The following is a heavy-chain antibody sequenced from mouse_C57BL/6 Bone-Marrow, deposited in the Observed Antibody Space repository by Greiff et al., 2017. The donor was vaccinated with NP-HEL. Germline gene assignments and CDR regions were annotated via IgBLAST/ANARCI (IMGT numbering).Heavy chain of an antibody. CDR1: GFNIKDDY. CDR2: IDPENGDT. Sequence: EVQLQQSGAELVRPGASVKLSCTASGFNIKDDYMHWVKQRPEQGLEWIGWIDPENGDTEYASKFQGKATIPADTSSNTAYLQLSSLTSEDTSVYYCTTPAWFAYWGQGTLVTVSA. J-gene: IGHJ3*01. V-gene: IGHV14-4*01. CDR3: TTPAWFAY.